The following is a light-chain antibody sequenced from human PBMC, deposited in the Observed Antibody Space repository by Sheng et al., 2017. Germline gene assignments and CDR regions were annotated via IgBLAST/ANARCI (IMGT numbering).Light chain of an antibody. CDR3: QQCKDWPSWT. CDR2: DAS. J-gene: IGKJ1*01. Sequence: EVLLTQSPATLSVFPGERATLSCRASQSVSNNLVWYQQKPGQPPRLLIYDASTRAAGIPARFSGSGSGTEFTLTISSLQSEDFAVYYCQQCKDWPSWTFGQRDQG. CDR1: QSVSNN. V-gene: IGKV3-15*01.